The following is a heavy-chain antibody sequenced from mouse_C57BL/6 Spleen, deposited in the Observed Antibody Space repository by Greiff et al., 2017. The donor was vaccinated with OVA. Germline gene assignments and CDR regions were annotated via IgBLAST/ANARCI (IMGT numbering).Heavy chain of an antibody. J-gene: IGHJ4*01. Sequence: DVKLVESGPGLVKPSQSLSLTCSVTGYSITSGYYWNWIRQFPGNKLEWMGYISYDGSNNYNPSLKNRISITRDTSKNQFFLKLNSVTTEDTATYYCAREGWEGAAMDYWGQGTSVTVSS. D-gene: IGHD1-1*02. V-gene: IGHV3-6*01. CDR3: AREGWEGAAMDY. CDR2: ISYDGSN. CDR1: GYSITSGYY.